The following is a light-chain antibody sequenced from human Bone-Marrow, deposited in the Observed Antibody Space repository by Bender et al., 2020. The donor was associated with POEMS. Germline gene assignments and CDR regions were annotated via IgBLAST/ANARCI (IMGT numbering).Light chain of an antibody. CDR2: EGS. CDR3: SSYTTSSTWV. CDR1: STYIDDYTV. V-gene: IGLV2-14*02. J-gene: IGLJ3*02. Sequence: HSALTQPASVSGSPGQSITISCSGASTYIDDYTVVSWYQQHPGKAPKLMIYEGSERPSGVSHRFSGSKSGNTASLTISGLQDEDEADYYCSSYTTSSTWVFGGGTKLTVV.